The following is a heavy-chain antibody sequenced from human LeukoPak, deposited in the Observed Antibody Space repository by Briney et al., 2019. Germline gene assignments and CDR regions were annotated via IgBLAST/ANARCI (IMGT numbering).Heavy chain of an antibody. CDR1: VFTFSNHW. D-gene: IGHD4-11*01. J-gene: IGHJ4*02. Sequence: GGSLRLSCVASVFTFSNHWMHWVRQAPGKGLVWVSRINVDESAISYADSVKGRFTISRDNAKNTLFLQMSSLRAEDTAVYYCARDDDYGNYLVEYWGQGTLVTVSS. CDR2: INVDESAI. V-gene: IGHV3-74*01. CDR3: ARDDDYGNYLVEY.